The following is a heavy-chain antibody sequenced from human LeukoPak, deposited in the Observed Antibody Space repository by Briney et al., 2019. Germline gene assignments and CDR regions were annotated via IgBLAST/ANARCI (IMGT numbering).Heavy chain of an antibody. CDR1: GFTFSSYG. J-gene: IGHJ4*02. D-gene: IGHD3-16*01. CDR3: ARLASGPLGEDY. Sequence: GGSLRLSCAASGFTFSSYGMHWVRQAPGKGLEWVAVIWYDGSNKYYADSVKGRFTISRDNAKNTLYLQMNSLGAEDTAVYYCARLASGPLGEDYWGQGTLVTVSS. CDR2: IWYDGSNK. V-gene: IGHV3-33*01.